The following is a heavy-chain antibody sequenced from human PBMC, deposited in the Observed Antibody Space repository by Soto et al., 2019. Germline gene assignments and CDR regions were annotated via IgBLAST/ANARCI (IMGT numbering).Heavy chain of an antibody. Sequence: GGSLRLSCAASGFTFDDYAMHWVRQAPGKGLEWVSGISWNSGSIGYADSVKGRFTISRDNAKNSLYLQMNSLRGEDTALYYCAKVMVGAMVRGPAADYWGQGTLVTVSS. J-gene: IGHJ4*02. V-gene: IGHV3-9*01. CDR2: ISWNSGSI. CDR1: GFTFDDYA. CDR3: AKVMVGAMVRGPAADY. D-gene: IGHD3-10*01.